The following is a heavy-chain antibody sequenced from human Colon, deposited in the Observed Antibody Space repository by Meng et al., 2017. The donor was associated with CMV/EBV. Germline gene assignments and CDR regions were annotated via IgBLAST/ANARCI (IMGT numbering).Heavy chain of an antibody. V-gene: IGHV1-8*03. Sequence: ASVTVSCKASVYTFTSYDLNWVRQATGQGLEWMGWMNTNSGNTGYAQKFQGRVTITRNTSISTTYMELSSLRSEDTAVYYCARVTSGSYPRYYYYGMDVWGQGTTVTVSS. CDR3: ARVTSGSYPRYYYYGMDV. D-gene: IGHD1-26*01. CDR2: MNTNSGNT. CDR1: VYTFTSYD. J-gene: IGHJ6*02.